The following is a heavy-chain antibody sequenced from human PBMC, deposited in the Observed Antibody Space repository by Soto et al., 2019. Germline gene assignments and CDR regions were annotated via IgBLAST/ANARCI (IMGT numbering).Heavy chain of an antibody. J-gene: IGHJ5*02. CDR1: GYNFVTFG. CDR2: ITPDNGNT. CDR3: ARLAPCAGDPCYSLPLDL. V-gene: IGHV1-18*01. Sequence: QVQLLQSGAEVKEPGASVKVSCKASGYNFVTFGVSWVRQAPGQGLEWMGWITPDNGNTNYAQRFQGRATMTTDTSTSTAYMEVRSLRSDXTAVYYCARLAPCAGDPCYSLPLDLWGQGALVTVSS. D-gene: IGHD2-21*01.